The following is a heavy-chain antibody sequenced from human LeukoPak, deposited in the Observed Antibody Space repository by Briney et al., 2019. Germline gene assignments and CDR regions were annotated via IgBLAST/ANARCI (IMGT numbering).Heavy chain of an antibody. J-gene: IGHJ5*02. CDR3: ARVTYYYDSSGYYSGGWFDP. CDR1: GFTVSSKY. D-gene: IGHD3-22*01. CDR2: IYGGGST. V-gene: IGHV3-66*01. Sequence: GGSLRLSCAASGFTVSSKYMSWVRQAPGKGLEWVSSIYGGGSTYYADSVKGRFTISRDNSKNTLYLQMNSLRAEDTAVYYCARVTYYYDSSGYYSGGWFDPWGQGTLVTVSS.